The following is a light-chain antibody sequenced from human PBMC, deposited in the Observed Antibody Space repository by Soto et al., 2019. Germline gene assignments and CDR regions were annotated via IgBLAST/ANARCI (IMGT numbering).Light chain of an antibody. Sequence: QLVLTQPPSASASLGASVMLTSTLSSGHNSYAIAWHQQQPEKGPRYLMKLNSDGSHSKGDGIPDRFSGSSSGAERYLTISSLQSEDEADYYCQTWSTDIRVFGGGTQLTVL. J-gene: IGLJ3*02. CDR1: SGHNSYA. CDR3: QTWSTDIRV. V-gene: IGLV4-69*01. CDR2: LNSDGSH.